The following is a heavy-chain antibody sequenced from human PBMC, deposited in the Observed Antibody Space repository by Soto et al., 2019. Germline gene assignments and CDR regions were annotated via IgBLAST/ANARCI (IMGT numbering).Heavy chain of an antibody. V-gene: IGHV2-5*02. J-gene: IGHJ4*02. Sequence: QITLKESGPTLVRPTQTLTLTCTFSGFSLSTTGVAVAWIRQPPGEALEWLALIYWDDDKRYNSSLKSRLTITKDTTRDQVVLAMTNMDPMDTATYFCAHSQRGPRDFWGPGILVTVSS. CDR1: GFSLSTTGVA. CDR2: IYWDDDK. D-gene: IGHD5-12*01. CDR3: AHSQRGPRDF.